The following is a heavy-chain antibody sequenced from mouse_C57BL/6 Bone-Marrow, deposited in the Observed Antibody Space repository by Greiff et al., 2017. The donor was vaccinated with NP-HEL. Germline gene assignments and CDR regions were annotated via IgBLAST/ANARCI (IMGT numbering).Heavy chain of an antibody. J-gene: IGHJ2*01. CDR3: ARKDYSNSYFDY. CDR2: IYPRSGNT. CDR1: GYTFTSYG. V-gene: IGHV1-81*01. D-gene: IGHD2-5*01. Sequence: QVQLQQSGAELARPGASVKLSCKASGYTFTSYGISWVKQRTGQGLEWIVEIYPRSGNTYYNEKFKGKATLTADKSSSTAYMELRSLTSEDSAVYFCARKDYSNSYFDYWGQGTTLTVSS.